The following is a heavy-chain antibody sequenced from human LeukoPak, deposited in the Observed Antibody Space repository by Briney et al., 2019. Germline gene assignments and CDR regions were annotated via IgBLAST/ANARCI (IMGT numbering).Heavy chain of an antibody. CDR3: ARDRKYGLRYFAAPQDV. D-gene: IGHD3-9*01. Sequence: GGSLRLSCAASGFTFSSYWMSWVRQAPGKGLEWVANIKQDGSEKYYVDSVKGRFTISRDNAKNSLYLQMNSLRAEDTAVYYCARDRKYGLRYFAAPQDVWGKGTPVTVSS. V-gene: IGHV3-7*01. CDR2: IKQDGSEK. CDR1: GFTFSSYW. J-gene: IGHJ6*04.